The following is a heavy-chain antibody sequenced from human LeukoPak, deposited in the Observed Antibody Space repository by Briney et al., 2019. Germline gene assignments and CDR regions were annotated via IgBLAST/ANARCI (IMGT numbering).Heavy chain of an antibody. CDR3: ARDQEWLVIDY. J-gene: IGHJ4*02. CDR1: GGSISSYY. CDR2: IYTSGNT. V-gene: IGHV4-4*07. D-gene: IGHD6-19*01. Sequence: SETLSLTCTVSGGSISSYYWSWIRQPAGKGLECIVRIYTSGNTNHNPSLKRRVTMSVDTSKTQFSLKLSSVTAADTAVYYCARDQEWLVIDYWGQGTLVTVSS.